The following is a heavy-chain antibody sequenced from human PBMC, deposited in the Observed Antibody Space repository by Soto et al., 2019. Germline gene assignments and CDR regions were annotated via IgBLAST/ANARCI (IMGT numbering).Heavy chain of an antibody. CDR1: GGTFSSYA. Sequence: SVKVSCKASGGTFSSYAISWVRQAPGQGLEWMGGIIPIFGTANYAQKFQGRVTITADESTSTAYMELSSLRSEDTAVYYCARRTTPTTGAFDIWGQGTMVTVS. CDR2: IIPIFGTA. V-gene: IGHV1-69*13. CDR3: ARRTTPTTGAFDI. J-gene: IGHJ3*02. D-gene: IGHD4-17*01.